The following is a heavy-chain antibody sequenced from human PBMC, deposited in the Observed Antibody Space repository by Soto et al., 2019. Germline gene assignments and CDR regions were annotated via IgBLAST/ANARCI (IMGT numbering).Heavy chain of an antibody. D-gene: IGHD6-6*01. V-gene: IGHV5-51*01. CDR2: LYPGDSDT. Sequence: GPSLKISCXGSGYSFTSYWIGWVRQMPGNGLEWMGILYPGDSDTRYSPSFQGQVTISADKSISTAYLQWSSLKASDTAMYYCPRARAARAFYYYYGMDVWGQGTTVTVSS. CDR3: PRARAARAFYYYYGMDV. CDR1: GYSFTSYW. J-gene: IGHJ6*02.